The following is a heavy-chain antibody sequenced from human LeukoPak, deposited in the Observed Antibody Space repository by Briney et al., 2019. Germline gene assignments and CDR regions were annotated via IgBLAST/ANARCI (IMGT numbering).Heavy chain of an antibody. V-gene: IGHV4-61*02. CDR3: ATRGGSYWSYAFDI. D-gene: IGHD1-26*01. CDR1: GGSISRGSYY. CDR2: IYTSGST. J-gene: IGHJ3*02. Sequence: RPSQTLSLTCTVSGGSISRGSYYWSWIRQPAGKGLEWIGRIYTSGSTNYNPSLKSRVTISVDTSKNQFSLKLSSVTAADTAVYYCATRGGSYWSYAFDIWGQGTMVTVSS.